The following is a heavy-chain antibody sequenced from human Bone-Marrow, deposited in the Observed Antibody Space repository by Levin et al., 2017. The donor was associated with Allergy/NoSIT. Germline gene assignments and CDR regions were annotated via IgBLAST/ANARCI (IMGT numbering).Heavy chain of an antibody. J-gene: IGHJ4*02. V-gene: IGHV4-39*07. D-gene: IGHD3-9*01. CDR3: ARAGRYDY. CDR1: GDSISSSNYY. Sequence: KPSETLSLTCTVSGDSISSSNYYWGWIRQPPGKGLEWIGSIYYSGNTYYNPSLKSRLTISVDTSKNQFSLKLRSVTAADTAVYYCARAGRYDYWGQGTLVTVSS. CDR2: IYYSGNT.